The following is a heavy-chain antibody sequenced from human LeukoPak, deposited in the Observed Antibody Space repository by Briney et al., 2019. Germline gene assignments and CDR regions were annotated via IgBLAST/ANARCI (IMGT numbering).Heavy chain of an antibody. CDR1: GYTFTGYY. V-gene: IGHV1-2*02. J-gene: IGHJ4*02. Sequence: GASVKVSCKASGYTFTGYYIHYVRQALGQGLEWMGWINPNTGDTKYAQKFQGRVTMTRDTSISTAYMEPSRLRSDDTTVYYCARQSLRNFDYWGQGTLVTVSS. CDR2: INPNTGDT. CDR3: ARQSLRNFDY. D-gene: IGHD5/OR15-5a*01.